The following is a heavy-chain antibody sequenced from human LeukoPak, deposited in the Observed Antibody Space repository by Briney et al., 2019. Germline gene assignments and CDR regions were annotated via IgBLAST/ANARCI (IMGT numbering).Heavy chain of an antibody. Sequence: GASVKVSCKPSGYTFTGYYIHWVRQAPGHRLEWMGWINPSSGDTKYAQKFRGRVTMTTDTSIRTAYMELSRLRSGDTAVYYCARGIVPAAVPPYFDFWGQGSLVTVSS. V-gene: IGHV1-2*02. D-gene: IGHD2-2*01. CDR1: GYTFTGYY. J-gene: IGHJ4*02. CDR3: ARGIVPAAVPPYFDF. CDR2: INPSSGDT.